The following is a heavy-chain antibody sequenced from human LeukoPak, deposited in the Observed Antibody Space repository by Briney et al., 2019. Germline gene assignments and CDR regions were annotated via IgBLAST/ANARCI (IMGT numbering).Heavy chain of an antibody. D-gene: IGHD3-22*01. Sequence: GGSLRPSCAASGFIFSDYYMSWIRQAPGKGLEWVSYISSSGSTIYYADSVKGRFTISRDNAKNSLYLQMNSLRAEDTAVYYCARRLKGVYDSSGYYPPHGAFDIWGQGTMVTVSS. CDR1: GFIFSDYY. J-gene: IGHJ3*02. CDR2: ISSSGSTI. V-gene: IGHV3-11*01. CDR3: ARRLKGVYDSSGYYPPHGAFDI.